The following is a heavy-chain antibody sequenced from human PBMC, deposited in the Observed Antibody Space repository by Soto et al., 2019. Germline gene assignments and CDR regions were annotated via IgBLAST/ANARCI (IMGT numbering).Heavy chain of an antibody. CDR1: GGTLSSYT. CDR2: IIPIFGTA. Sequence: SVNVSCKASGGTLSSYTITWVRQAPGQGLEWMGGIIPIFGTANYAQKFQGRVTITADESTSTAYMELSSLRSEDTAVYYCASALGGSGNDYWGQGTLVTTSS. V-gene: IGHV1-69*13. D-gene: IGHD3-10*01. CDR3: ASALGGSGNDY. J-gene: IGHJ4*02.